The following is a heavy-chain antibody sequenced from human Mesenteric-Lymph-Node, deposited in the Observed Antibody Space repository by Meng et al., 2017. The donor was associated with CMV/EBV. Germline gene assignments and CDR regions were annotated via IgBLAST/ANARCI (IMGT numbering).Heavy chain of an antibody. D-gene: IGHD2-2*01. J-gene: IGHJ4*02. V-gene: IGHV4-38-2*02. CDR3: ARSDIVVVPAAFTFDY. Sequence: SETLSLTCTVSGYSIRSGYYWGWIRQPPGKGLEWIGSIYHSGSTYYNPSLKSRVTISVDTSKNQFSLKLSSVTAADTAVYYCARSDIVVVPAAFTFDYWGQGTLVTVSS. CDR1: GYSIRSGYY. CDR2: IYHSGST.